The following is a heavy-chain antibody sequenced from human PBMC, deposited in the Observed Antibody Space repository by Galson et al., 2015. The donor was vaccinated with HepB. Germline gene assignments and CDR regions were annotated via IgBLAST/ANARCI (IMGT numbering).Heavy chain of an antibody. CDR3: ARGGDLRYPYYFDY. Sequence: SLRLSCAKSGLTVRNNRMHWVRQAPGKGLEWVAVISYDGSNKYYADSVKGRFTIPRDNSKNTLYLQMNSLRAEDTAVYYCARGGDLRYPYYFDYWGQGTLVTVSS. CDR1: GLTVRNNR. D-gene: IGHD3-9*01. V-gene: IGHV3-30*03. CDR2: ISYDGSNK. J-gene: IGHJ4*02.